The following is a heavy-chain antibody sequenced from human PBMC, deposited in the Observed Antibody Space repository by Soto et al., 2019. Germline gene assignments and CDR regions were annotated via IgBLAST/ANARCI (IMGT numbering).Heavy chain of an antibody. D-gene: IGHD6-13*01. CDR1: GFTFSNAW. CDR3: TTALFIAAAGTEDY. J-gene: IGHJ4*02. V-gene: IGHV3-15*07. CDR2: IKSKTDGGTT. Sequence: EVQLVESGGGLVKPGGSLRLSCAASGFTFSNAWMNWVRQAPGKGLEWVGRIKSKTDGGTTDYAAPVKGRFTISRDDSKNTLYLQMNSLKTEDTVVYYCTTALFIAAAGTEDYWGQGTLVTVSS.